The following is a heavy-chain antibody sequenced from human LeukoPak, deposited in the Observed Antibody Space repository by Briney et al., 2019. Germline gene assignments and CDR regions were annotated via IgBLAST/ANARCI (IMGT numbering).Heavy chain of an antibody. D-gene: IGHD2-2*01. J-gene: IGHJ1*01. Sequence: GGSLRLSCAASGFSFSDAWMSWVRQAPGKGLEWVSAISGSGGSTYYADSVKGRFTISRDNSKNTLYLQMNSLRAEDTAVYYCAKSLGGPYCSSTSCPRYFQHWGQGTLVTVSS. V-gene: IGHV3-23*01. CDR1: GFSFSDAW. CDR2: ISGSGGST. CDR3: AKSLGGPYCSSTSCPRYFQH.